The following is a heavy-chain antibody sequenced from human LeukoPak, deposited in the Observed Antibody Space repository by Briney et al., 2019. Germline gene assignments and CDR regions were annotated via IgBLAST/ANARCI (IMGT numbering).Heavy chain of an antibody. CDR2: ISSDSSYI. D-gene: IGHD3-22*01. J-gene: IGHJ4*02. CDR1: AFSFRGYS. Sequence: PGGSLRLSCAASAFSFRGYSMNWVRQAPGKGLEWVSSISSDSSYIYYADSVKGRFTISRDNAKNSLYLQMNSLRAEDTAVYYCASPRGASGYFDCWGQGTLVTVSS. CDR3: ASPRGASGYFDC. V-gene: IGHV3-21*01.